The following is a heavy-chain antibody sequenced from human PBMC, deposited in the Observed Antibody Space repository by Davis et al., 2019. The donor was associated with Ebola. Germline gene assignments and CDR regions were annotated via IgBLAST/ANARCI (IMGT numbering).Heavy chain of an antibody. D-gene: IGHD2-15*01. CDR2: ISGSGGST. CDR3: AKDLRVVVAATGSDY. V-gene: IGHV3-23*01. CDR1: GFTFSSYA. Sequence: GESLKISCAASGFTFSSYAMSWVRQAPGKGLEWVSAISGSGGSTYYADSVKGRFTISRDNSKNTLYLQMNSLRAEDTAVYYCAKDLRVVVAATGSDYWGQGTLVTVSS. J-gene: IGHJ4*02.